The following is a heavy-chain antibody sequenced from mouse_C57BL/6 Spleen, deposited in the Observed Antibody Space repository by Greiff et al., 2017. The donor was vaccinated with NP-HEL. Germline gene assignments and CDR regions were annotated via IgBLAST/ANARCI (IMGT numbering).Heavy chain of an antibody. V-gene: IGHV1-69*01. J-gene: IGHJ3*01. CDR2: IDPSDSYT. CDR3: ACYDYDGAY. D-gene: IGHD2-4*01. Sequence: QVQLQQPGAELVMPGASVKLSCKASGYTFTSYWMHWVKQRPGQGLEWIGEIDPSDSYTNYNQKFKGKSTLTVDKSSSTAYMQLSRLTAEDSAVYYYACYDYDGAYWGKGTLVTVSA. CDR1: GYTFTSYW.